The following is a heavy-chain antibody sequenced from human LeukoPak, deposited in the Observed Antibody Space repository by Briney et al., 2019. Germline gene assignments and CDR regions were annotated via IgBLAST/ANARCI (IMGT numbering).Heavy chain of an antibody. J-gene: IGHJ4*02. V-gene: IGHV5-10-1*01. CDR3: ARRVPGYYGSGTNDF. D-gene: IGHD3-10*01. CDR2: IDPTDSYV. Sequence: GESLRISCQASGYTFTRNWISWVRQIPGKGLEWMGTIDPTDSYVNYCPSFEGHVTISTDRSINTVYLHWGSLRASDTAMYYCARRVPGYYGSGTNDFWGQGTLVTVAS. CDR1: GYTFTRNW.